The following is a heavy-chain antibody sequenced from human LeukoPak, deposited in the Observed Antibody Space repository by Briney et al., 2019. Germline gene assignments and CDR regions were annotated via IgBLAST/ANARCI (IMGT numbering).Heavy chain of an antibody. CDR1: GYTLTNYY. CDR3: ARGPSILVAALLYFDY. CDR2: INPSGGST. V-gene: IGHV1-46*01. Sequence: ASVKVSCKASGYTLTNYYIHWVRQAPGQGLEWMGIINPSGGSTSYAQKFQGRVTMTRDTSTSTVYMELSSLRSEDTAVYYCARGPSILVAALLYFDYWGQGTLVTVSS. J-gene: IGHJ4*02. D-gene: IGHD2-15*01.